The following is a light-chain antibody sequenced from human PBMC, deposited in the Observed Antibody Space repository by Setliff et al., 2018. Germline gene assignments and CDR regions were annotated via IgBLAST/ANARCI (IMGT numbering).Light chain of an antibody. J-gene: IGKJ1*01. V-gene: IGKV3-11*01. Sequence: EIVLIQSPATLSLSPGERATLSCRASQDVSRYLAWYQQKPGRAPRLLIYNVSNRATGVPARFSGSGSGADFTLTINSLEPEDSAVYYCQQRYGGPPWTFGQGTKVDIK. CDR1: QDVSRY. CDR3: QQRYGGPPWT. CDR2: NVS.